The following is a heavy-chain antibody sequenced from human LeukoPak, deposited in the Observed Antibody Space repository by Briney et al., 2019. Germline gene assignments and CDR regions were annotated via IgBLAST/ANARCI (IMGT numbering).Heavy chain of an antibody. CDR3: ARDLYYYGSGSYPWDY. Sequence: GGSLRLYCAAPGFTFISYGMPWVRQAPGKVLEWVPVIWYDGSNKNYAESVKGRFTISRDNSKNTLYLQMNRLRAEDTDVYYCARDLYYYGSGSYPWDYWGQGTLVTVSS. CDR2: IWYDGSNK. J-gene: IGHJ4*02. D-gene: IGHD3-10*01. V-gene: IGHV3-33*01. CDR1: GFTFISYG.